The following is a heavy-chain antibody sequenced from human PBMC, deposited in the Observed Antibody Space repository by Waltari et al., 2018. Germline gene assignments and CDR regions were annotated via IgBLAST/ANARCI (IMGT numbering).Heavy chain of an antibody. V-gene: IGHV4-4*02. D-gene: IGHD3-16*02. CDR3: ARDLRGVWGTYRRLDY. CDR2: IYHSGST. Sequence: QVQLQESGPGLVKPSGTLSLTCAVSGDSIRNNNWWSWVRQPPGKGLEWIGEIYHSGSTNYNPSLKSRVTISVDKSKNQFSLKLTSVTAADTAVFYCARDLRGVWGTYRRLDYWGQGTLVTVSS. J-gene: IGHJ4*02. CDR1: GDSIRNNNW.